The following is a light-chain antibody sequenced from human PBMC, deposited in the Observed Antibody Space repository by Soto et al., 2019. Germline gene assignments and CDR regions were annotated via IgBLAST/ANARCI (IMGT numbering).Light chain of an antibody. CDR3: MQALQGPYT. CDR2: LGS. Sequence: DIVMTQSPLSLPVTPGEPASISCRSSQSLLHSNGYNYLDWYLQKPGQSPQLLISLGSNRASGVPARFSGSGSATDFTLNIARVEAEDFGIYYCMQALQGPYTFGQGTKLEIK. J-gene: IGKJ2*01. V-gene: IGKV2-28*01. CDR1: QSLLHSNGYNY.